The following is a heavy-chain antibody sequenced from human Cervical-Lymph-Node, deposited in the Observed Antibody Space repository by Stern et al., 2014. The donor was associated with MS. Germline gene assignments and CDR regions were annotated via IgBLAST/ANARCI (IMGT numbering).Heavy chain of an antibody. CDR1: GGSISSSGYY. Sequence: VQLLESGPGLVKHSQTLSLTCTVSGGSISSSGYYWSWIRQPADKGLEWIGRIHDSGSTYYNPSLKSRVTISMDTAKNAFSLKLPSVTAADTAVYYCATTRWDLFTWNWFDPWGQGTLVTVSS. CDR2: IHDSGST. D-gene: IGHD1-26*01. V-gene: IGHV4-61*02. J-gene: IGHJ5*02. CDR3: ATTRWDLFTWNWFDP.